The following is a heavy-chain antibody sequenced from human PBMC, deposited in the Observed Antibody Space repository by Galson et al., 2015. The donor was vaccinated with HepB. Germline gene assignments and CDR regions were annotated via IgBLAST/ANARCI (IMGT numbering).Heavy chain of an antibody. D-gene: IGHD6-19*01. CDR2: IWYDGSDK. CDR1: GFTFSLYG. CDR3: ARDLRGQWLNLDY. J-gene: IGHJ4*02. Sequence: SLRLSCAASGFTFSLYGMHWVRQAPGKGLEWVAVIWYDGSDKYYADSVKGRFTVSRDNSKNTLYLQMNGLRAEDTAVYYCARDLRGQWLNLDYWGLGTLVTVSS. V-gene: IGHV3-33*01.